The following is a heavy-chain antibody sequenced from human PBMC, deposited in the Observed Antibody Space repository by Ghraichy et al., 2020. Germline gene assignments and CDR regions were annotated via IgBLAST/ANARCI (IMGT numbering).Heavy chain of an antibody. Sequence: SETLSLTCTVSGGSISSSSYYWGWIRQPPGKGLEWIGSIYYSGSTYYNPSLKSRVTISVDTSKNQFSLKLSSVTAADTAVYYCARQYYDFWSGYYLSRYYYYGMDVWGQGTTVTVSS. CDR3: ARQYYDFWSGYYLSRYYYYGMDV. CDR2: IYYSGST. CDR1: GGSISSSSYY. J-gene: IGHJ6*02. V-gene: IGHV4-39*01. D-gene: IGHD3-3*01.